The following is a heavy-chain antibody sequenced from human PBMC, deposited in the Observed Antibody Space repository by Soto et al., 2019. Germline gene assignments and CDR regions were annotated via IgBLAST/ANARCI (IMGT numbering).Heavy chain of an antibody. CDR2: ISGYNGKT. CDR1: GYAFSSYG. CDR3: ARDLGYCSGSTCYPSYFDY. J-gene: IGHJ4*02. D-gene: IGHD2-15*01. V-gene: IGHV1-18*01. Sequence: QVHLVQSGAEVKEPGASVKISCKASGYAFSSYGISWVRQAAGQGPEWMGWISGYNGKTNYAQKLQGRVTMTTDSSTSTAYMELGSLRSDDTAVYFCARDLGYCSGSTCYPSYFDYWGQVTPVTVSS.